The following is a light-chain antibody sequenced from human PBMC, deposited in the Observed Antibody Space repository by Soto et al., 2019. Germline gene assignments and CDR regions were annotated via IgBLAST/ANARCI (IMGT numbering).Light chain of an antibody. CDR2: HAS. V-gene: IGKV1-5*01. J-gene: IGKJ1*01. CDR1: QSIRNW. CDR3: HQYNSYS. Sequence: DIQMTQSPSTLPASVGDRVTITCRASQSIRNWWAWYQQKPGTAPKVLIYHASSLQSGVPSRFSGSGSGTEFTLTISRLQPDDFATYYCHQYNSYSFGQGTKVDIK.